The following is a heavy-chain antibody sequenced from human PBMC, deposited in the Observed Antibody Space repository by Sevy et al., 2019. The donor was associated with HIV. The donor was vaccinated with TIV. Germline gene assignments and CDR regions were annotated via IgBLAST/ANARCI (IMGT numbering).Heavy chain of an antibody. J-gene: IGHJ1*01. Sequence: LLMQSQTLSLTCTVSGVSISSGTYYWSWIRQPAGKGLEWVGRIYTSGSTDYNPSLESRVTISVDTSKNQFSLRLNSVTAADTGMYYCARASQYCDGGNCYSSEYFQYWGQGTLVTVSS. CDR2: IYTSGST. CDR1: GVSISSGTYY. CDR3: ARASQYCDGGNCYSSEYFQY. V-gene: IGHV4-61*02. D-gene: IGHD2-15*01.